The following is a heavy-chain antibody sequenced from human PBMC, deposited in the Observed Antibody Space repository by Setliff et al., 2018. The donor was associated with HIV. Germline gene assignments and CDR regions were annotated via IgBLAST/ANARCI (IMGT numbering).Heavy chain of an antibody. V-gene: IGHV4-4*07. CDR3: VRSIHGGGSEPFDT. D-gene: IGHD3-10*01. Sequence: LSLTCSVSGGSLQGYYWSWIRQPAGKGLQWIGRIYYVGWSKYNPSLEDRVTMSVDTSNNQFSLSLTSVTAADTAVYYCVRSIHGGGSEPFDTWGQGILVTVSS. J-gene: IGHJ5*02. CDR1: GGSLQGYY. CDR2: IYYVGWS.